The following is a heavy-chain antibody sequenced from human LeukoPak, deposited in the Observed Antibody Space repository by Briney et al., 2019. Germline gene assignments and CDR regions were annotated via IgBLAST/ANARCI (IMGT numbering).Heavy chain of an antibody. CDR1: GYTFTGYY. D-gene: IGHD6-13*01. Sequence: ASVKVSCKASGYTFTGYYMHWVRQAPGQGLEWMGWINPNSGGTNYAQKFQGWVTMTRDTSISTAYMELSSLRSEDTAVYYCARALRRGLAAAGLDYWGQGTLVTVSS. CDR3: ARALRRGLAAAGLDY. CDR2: INPNSGGT. J-gene: IGHJ4*02. V-gene: IGHV1-2*04.